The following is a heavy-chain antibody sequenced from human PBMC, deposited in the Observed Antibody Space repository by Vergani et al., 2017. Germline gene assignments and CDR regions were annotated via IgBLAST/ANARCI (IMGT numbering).Heavy chain of an antibody. J-gene: IGHJ4*02. CDR1: GFTFSDYY. V-gene: IGHV3-11*04. CDR2: INPGGTTM. Sequence: QMQLVESGGGLVKPGGSLRLSCAASGFTFSDYYMSWIRQVPGKGLEWVSYINPGGTTMYYADSVKGRFTISRDNAKNSLYLQMNSLRAEDTAVYYCARVREMATSYYFDYWGQGTLVTVSS. D-gene: IGHD5-24*01. CDR3: ARVREMATSYYFDY.